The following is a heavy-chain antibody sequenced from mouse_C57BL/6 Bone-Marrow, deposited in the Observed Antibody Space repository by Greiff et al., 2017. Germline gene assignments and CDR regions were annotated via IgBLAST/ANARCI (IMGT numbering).Heavy chain of an antibody. CDR3: TTDWAYYFDY. J-gene: IGHJ2*01. D-gene: IGHD4-1*01. CDR2: IDPENGDT. V-gene: IGHV14-4*01. Sequence: EVQLQQSGAELVRPGASVKLSCTASGFNIKDDYMHWVKQRPEQGLEWIGWIDPENGDTEYASKFQGKATITADTSSNTAYLQLSSLTSEDTAVCYCTTDWAYYFDYWGQGTTLTVSS. CDR1: GFNIKDDY.